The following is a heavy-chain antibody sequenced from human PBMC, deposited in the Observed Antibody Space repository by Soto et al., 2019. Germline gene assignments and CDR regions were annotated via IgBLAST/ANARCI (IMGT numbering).Heavy chain of an antibody. Sequence: GGSLRLSCAASGFTFSDYYMTWIRQAPGKGLEWVSYISSSDSTIYYADSVKGRFTISRDNAKNSLYLQLNSLRAEDTAVYYCARNEFSSSSIDYWGQGTLVTVSS. CDR1: GFTFSDYY. CDR2: ISSSDSTI. V-gene: IGHV3-11*01. D-gene: IGHD6-6*01. CDR3: ARNEFSSSSIDY. J-gene: IGHJ4*02.